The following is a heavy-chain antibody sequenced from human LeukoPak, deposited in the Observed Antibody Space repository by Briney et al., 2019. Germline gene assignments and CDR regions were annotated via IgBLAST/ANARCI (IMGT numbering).Heavy chain of an antibody. D-gene: IGHD3-3*01. CDR1: GASITSGSYY. Sequence: SQTLSLTCTVSGASITSGSYYWSWLRQPAGKGLEWIGRIYPSGKSNYNPSLKSRLTISIDTSKNHFSLKLSSVTAADTAIYYCARDFWSGNPGYWGQGTLVTVSS. J-gene: IGHJ4*02. V-gene: IGHV4-61*02. CDR2: IYPSGKS. CDR3: ARDFWSGNPGY.